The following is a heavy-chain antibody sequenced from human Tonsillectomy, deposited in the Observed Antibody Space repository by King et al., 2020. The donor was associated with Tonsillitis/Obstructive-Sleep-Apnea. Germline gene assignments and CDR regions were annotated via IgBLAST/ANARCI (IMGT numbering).Heavy chain of an antibody. D-gene: IGHD3-16*01. CDR1: GFTISSYW. CDR3: AREGGHGMGFDY. V-gene: IGHV3-7*01. Sequence: DVQLVESGGGLVQSGGSLRLSCAASGFTISSYWMSWVRQAPGKGLEWVANIKQDGSEKHYVDSVKGRFTISRDXAKNSLYLQLXSLRAEDTAVYYCAREGGHGMGFDYWGQGTLVTDSS. J-gene: IGHJ4*02. CDR2: IKQDGSEK.